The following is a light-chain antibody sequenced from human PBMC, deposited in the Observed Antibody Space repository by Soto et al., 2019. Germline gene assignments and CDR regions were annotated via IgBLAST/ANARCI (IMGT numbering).Light chain of an antibody. CDR3: QQYHKWPIT. Sequence: EVVLTQSPATLSVSPGERATLSCRASQSISINLAWYQQIPGQVPRLLIYGASTRATGIPARFSGSGSGTDFTLTITSLQSEDFAIYYCQQYHKWPITFGQGARLEL. V-gene: IGKV3-15*01. CDR2: GAS. CDR1: QSISIN. J-gene: IGKJ5*01.